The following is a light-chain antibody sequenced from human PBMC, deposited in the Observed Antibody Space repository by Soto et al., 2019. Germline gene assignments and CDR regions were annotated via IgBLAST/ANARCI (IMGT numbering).Light chain of an antibody. Sequence: DIVLTQSPGTLSLSLGERATLSCRANQRVSSSHLAWYQQKPGQTPTLLIYGASSRATGIPDRFSGSGSGTDFTLTISRLEPEDCAVYYCQQYYSSPWTFGQGTKVEGK. J-gene: IGKJ1*01. CDR1: QRVSSSH. CDR2: GAS. V-gene: IGKV3-20*01. CDR3: QQYYSSPWT.